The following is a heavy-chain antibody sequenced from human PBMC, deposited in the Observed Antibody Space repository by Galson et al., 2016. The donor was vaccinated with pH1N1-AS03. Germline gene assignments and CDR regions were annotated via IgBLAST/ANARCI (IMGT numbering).Heavy chain of an antibody. CDR3: ARAYYGDFADWFDP. Sequence: PALVKPTQTLTLTCTFSGFSLSTSGVGVGWIRQAPGKALEWLAIIYWNDDIRYSPSLRNRLTITKDTAKSPVVLTMTNMDPVDTATYFCARAYYGDFADWFDPWVQGTLVTVAS. CDR1: GFSLSTSGVG. V-gene: IGHV2-5*01. J-gene: IGHJ5*02. D-gene: IGHD4-17*01. CDR2: IYWNDDI.